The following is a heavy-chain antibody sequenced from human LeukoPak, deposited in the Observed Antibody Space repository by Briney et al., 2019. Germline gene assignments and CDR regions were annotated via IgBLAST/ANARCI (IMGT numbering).Heavy chain of an antibody. CDR3: ARGLYDILTGYYVFDY. J-gene: IGHJ4*02. CDR2: IYYSGST. D-gene: IGHD3-9*01. V-gene: IGHV4-59*01. Sequence: SETLSLTCTVSGGSISSYYWSWIRQPPGKGLEWIGYIYYSGSTNYNPSLKSRVTVSVDTSKNQFSLKLSSVTAADTAVYCCARGLYDILTGYYVFDYWGQGTLVTVSS. CDR1: GGSISSYY.